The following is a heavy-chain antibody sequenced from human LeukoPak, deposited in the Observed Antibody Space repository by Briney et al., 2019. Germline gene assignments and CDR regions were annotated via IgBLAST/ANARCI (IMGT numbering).Heavy chain of an antibody. CDR3: AKEGTPQVSTWYDL. CDR1: GVTLSPYG. Sequence: GSLRLSCAASGVTLSPYGMHWVRQAPGKGLEWVAVISYEGGTQHYADSVKGRFIISRDNPRNTLYLQMNILRTEDTAVYYCAKEGTPQVSTWYDLWGQGTQVIVSS. V-gene: IGHV3-30*18. CDR2: ISYEGGTQ. D-gene: IGHD3-10*01. J-gene: IGHJ5*02.